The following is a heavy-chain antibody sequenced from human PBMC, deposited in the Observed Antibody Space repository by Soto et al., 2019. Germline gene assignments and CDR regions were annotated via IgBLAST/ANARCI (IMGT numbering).Heavy chain of an antibody. CDR3: AKDGYYDLSTGTGYYDYGLDV. D-gene: IGHD3-9*01. J-gene: IGHJ6*02. CDR1: GFTLSSYA. Sequence: GGSLRLSCEASGFTLSSYAMTWVRQAPGKGLEWVSVISGAGDTIYYADSVEGRFTISRDNSKNTLYLQMDSLTAEDTAVYFCAKDGYYDLSTGTGYYDYGLDVWGQGTTVTVSS. V-gene: IGHV3-23*01. CDR2: ISGAGDTI.